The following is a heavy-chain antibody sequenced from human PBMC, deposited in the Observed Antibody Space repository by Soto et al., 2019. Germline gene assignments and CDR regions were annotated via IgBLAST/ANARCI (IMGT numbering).Heavy chain of an antibody. CDR2: IIPIFGTA. V-gene: IGHV1-69*13. CDR3: ARSAYYDSSVHYYYYGMDV. D-gene: IGHD3-22*01. J-gene: IGHJ6*02. CDR1: GGTFSSYA. Sequence: SVKVSCKASGGTFSSYAISWVRQAPGQGLEWMGGIIPIFGTANYAQKFQGRVTITADESTSTAYMELSSLRSEDTAVYYCARSAYYDSSVHYYYYGMDVWGQGTTVTVSS.